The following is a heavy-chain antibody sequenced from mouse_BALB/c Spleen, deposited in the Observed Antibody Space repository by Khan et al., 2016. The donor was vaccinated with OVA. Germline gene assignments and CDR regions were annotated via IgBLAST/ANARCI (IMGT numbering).Heavy chain of an antibody. CDR2: IWSGGNT. CDR1: GFSLTSYG. Sequence: QVQLQQSGPGLVQPSQSLSITCTVTGFSLTSYGIHWVRQSPGKGLEWLGVIWSGGNTDYNAAFISRLTISKVNSNSQVFLTMISLQGDDTAIYYYVRVYCRYDRYFDVWGAGNTVTVSS. D-gene: IGHD2-14*01. V-gene: IGHV2-4-1*01. CDR3: VRVYCRYDRYFDV. J-gene: IGHJ1*01.